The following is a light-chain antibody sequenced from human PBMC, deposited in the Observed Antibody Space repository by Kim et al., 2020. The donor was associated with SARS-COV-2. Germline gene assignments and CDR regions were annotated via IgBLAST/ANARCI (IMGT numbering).Light chain of an antibody. V-gene: IGLV2-8*01. J-gene: IGLJ3*02. CDR1: SSDVGYYNY. CDR2: EVT. CDR3: SSYASSNAWV. Sequence: VTIPCTEASSDVGYYNYVSWYQQHPGEAPKLMIYEVTKRPSGVPDRFSGSKSGNTASLTVSGLQAEDEADYYCSSYASSNAWVFGGGTQLTVL.